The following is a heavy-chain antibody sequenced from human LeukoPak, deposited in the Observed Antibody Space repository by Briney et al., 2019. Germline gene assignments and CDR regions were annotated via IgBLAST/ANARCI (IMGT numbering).Heavy chain of an antibody. CDR3: ARDAGRSGYYEVDY. D-gene: IGHD3-22*01. CDR2: ISSSSSTI. J-gene: IGHJ4*02. V-gene: IGHV3-48*01. Sequence: GGSLRLSCAASGFTFSSYSMNWVGQAPGKGLEWVSYISSSSSTIYYADSVKGRFTISRDNAKNSLYLQMNSLRAEDTAVYYCARDAGRSGYYEVDYWGQGTLVTVSS. CDR1: GFTFSSYS.